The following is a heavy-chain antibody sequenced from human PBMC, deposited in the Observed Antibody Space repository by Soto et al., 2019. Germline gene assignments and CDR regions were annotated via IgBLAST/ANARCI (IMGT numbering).Heavy chain of an antibody. J-gene: IGHJ4*02. CDR1: GFTFDDYA. CDR3: AKDYDFWSGCFDY. CDR2: ISWNSGTI. D-gene: IGHD3-3*01. V-gene: IGHV3-9*01. Sequence: EVQLVESGGGLVQPGRSLRLSCAASGFTFDDYAMHWVQQAPGKGLEWVSGISWNSGTIGYADSVKGRFTISRDNAKNSLYLQMNSLRAEDTALYYCAKDYDFWSGCFDYWGQGTLVTVSS.